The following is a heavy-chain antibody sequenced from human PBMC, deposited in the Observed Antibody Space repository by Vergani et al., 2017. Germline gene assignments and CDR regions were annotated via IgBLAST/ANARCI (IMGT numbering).Heavy chain of an antibody. CDR1: GYSFTSYW. D-gene: IGHD4-11*01. V-gene: IGHV5-51*01. CDR2: IYPGDSDT. CDR3: ARSRLPPDTRFDY. J-gene: IGHJ4*02. Sequence: EVQLVPSGAEVKKPGESRMISCKGSGYSFTSYWIGWVRQMPGKGLEWMGIIYPGDSDTRYSPSFQGQVTISADKSISTAYLQWSSLKASDTAMYYCARSRLPPDTRFDYWGQGTLVTVSS.